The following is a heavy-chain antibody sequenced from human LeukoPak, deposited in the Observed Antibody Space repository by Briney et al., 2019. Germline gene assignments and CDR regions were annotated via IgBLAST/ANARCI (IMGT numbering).Heavy chain of an antibody. Sequence: PSETLSLTCAVYGGSFSSYYWSWIRQPPGKGLEWIGEINHSGSTNYNPSLKSRVTISVDTSKNQFSLKLSSVTAADTAVYYCARARGGYVPPPDIWGQGTMVTVSS. CDR3: ARARGGYVPPPDI. CDR1: GGSFSSYY. CDR2: INHSGST. V-gene: IGHV4-34*01. D-gene: IGHD5-12*01. J-gene: IGHJ3*02.